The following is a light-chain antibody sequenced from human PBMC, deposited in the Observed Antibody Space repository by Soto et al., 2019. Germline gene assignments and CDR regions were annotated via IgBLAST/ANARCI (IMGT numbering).Light chain of an antibody. J-gene: IGKJ1*01. V-gene: IGKV3-20*01. Sequence: EIVLTQFPVTLSLSPGERATLSCRASQYVISSYLAWYQQRPGQAPRLLMNGASSRATGIPDRFSGSGSGTDFTLTISRLEPEDFAVYYCQQHGSSLPRTFGPGNKVELK. CDR1: QYVISSY. CDR2: GAS. CDR3: QQHGSSLPRT.